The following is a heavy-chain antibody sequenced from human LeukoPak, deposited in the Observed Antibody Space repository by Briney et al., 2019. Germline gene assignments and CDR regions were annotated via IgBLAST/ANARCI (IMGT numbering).Heavy chain of an antibody. D-gene: IGHD6-13*01. CDR2: IYHSGST. CDR1: GGSISSSNW. CDR3: ARVEGIRHSSSWYFDY. V-gene: IGHV4-4*02. Sequence: SETLSLTCAVSGGSISSSNWWSWVRQPPGKGLEWIGEIYHSGSTNYNPSLKSRVTISVDTSKNQFSLKLSSVTAADTAVYYCARVEGIRHSSSWYFDYWGQGTLVTVSS. J-gene: IGHJ4*02.